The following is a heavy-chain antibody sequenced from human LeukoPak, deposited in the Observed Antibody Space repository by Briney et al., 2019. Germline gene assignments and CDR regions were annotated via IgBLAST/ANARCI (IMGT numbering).Heavy chain of an antibody. D-gene: IGHD3-3*01. CDR3: AKEQNFGDFWSGYKYYFDY. V-gene: IGHV3-9*01. Sequence: GGSLRLSCAASGFTFDDYAMHWVRQAPGKGLEWVSGIIWNSGSIGYADSAKGRFTISRDNAKNSLYLQMNSLRAEDTALYYCAKEQNFGDFWSGYKYYFDYWGQGTLVTVSS. CDR2: IIWNSGSI. J-gene: IGHJ4*02. CDR1: GFTFDDYA.